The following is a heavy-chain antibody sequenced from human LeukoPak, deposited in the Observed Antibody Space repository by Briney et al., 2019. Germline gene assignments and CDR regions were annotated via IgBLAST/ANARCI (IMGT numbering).Heavy chain of an antibody. V-gene: IGHV3-30*03. CDR2: ISYDGSNK. CDR3: ARDQLAYSGYDTLFDY. J-gene: IGHJ4*02. CDR1: GFTFSNYW. D-gene: IGHD5-12*01. Sequence: GGSLRLSCAASGFTFSNYWMAWVRQAPGKGLEWVAVISYDGSNKYYAESVKGRFTISRDNSKNTLYLQLNSLRPDDTAVYYCARDQLAYSGYDTLFDYWGQGTLVTVSS.